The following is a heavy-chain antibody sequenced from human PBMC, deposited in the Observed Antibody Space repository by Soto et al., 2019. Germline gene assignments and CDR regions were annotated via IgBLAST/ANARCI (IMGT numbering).Heavy chain of an antibody. V-gene: IGHV3-23*01. Sequence: EVQLLESGGGLVQPGGSLRLSCAASGFTFSSYAMRWVRQAPGKGLEWVSSISGSGDSTYYADSVKGRFTISRDNSKNTLYLQMNSLRAGDTAVYYCARRGSGSYYDCWGQGPLVTVSS. D-gene: IGHD1-26*01. CDR1: GFTFSSYA. J-gene: IGHJ4*02. CDR2: ISGSGDST. CDR3: ARRGSGSYYDC.